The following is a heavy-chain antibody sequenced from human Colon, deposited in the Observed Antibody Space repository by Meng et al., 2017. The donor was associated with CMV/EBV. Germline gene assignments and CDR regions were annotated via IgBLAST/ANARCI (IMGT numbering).Heavy chain of an antibody. CDR3: ARLLYYGMDV. CDR2: ITKSRSPT. Sequence: GESLQISCVASGFTFSTYSMNWVRQAPGKGLEWVSYITKSRSPTNYADSVKGRFTISRDNAKNSLYLQMNSLRSEDTAVYYCARLLYYGMDVWGQGTTVTVSS. V-gene: IGHV3-48*04. CDR1: GFTFSTYS. J-gene: IGHJ6*02.